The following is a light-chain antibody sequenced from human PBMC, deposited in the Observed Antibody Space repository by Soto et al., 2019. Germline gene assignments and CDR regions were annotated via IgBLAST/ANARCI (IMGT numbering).Light chain of an antibody. CDR3: QQRSNWPPT. Sequence: EIVLTQSPATLSLPRGERATLSCRASQSVSSYLAWYQQKSGQAPRLLIFDASNRATGIPARFSGSGSGTDFTLTISSLEPEDFAVYYCQQRSNWPPTFGGGTKVEIK. J-gene: IGKJ4*01. CDR1: QSVSSY. V-gene: IGKV3-11*01. CDR2: DAS.